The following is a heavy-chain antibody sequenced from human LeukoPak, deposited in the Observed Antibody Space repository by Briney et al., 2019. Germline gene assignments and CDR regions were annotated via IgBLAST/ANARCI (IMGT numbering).Heavy chain of an antibody. Sequence: PSETLSVTCTVSGGSISSYYWSWIRQPPGKGLEWIGYIYYSGSTNYNPSLKSRVTISVDTSKNQFSLKLSSVTAADTAVYYCAGTLPGYCSSTSCQSYYYYGMDVWGKGTTVTVSS. D-gene: IGHD2-2*01. CDR1: GGSISSYY. CDR3: AGTLPGYCSSTSCQSYYYYGMDV. J-gene: IGHJ6*04. CDR2: IYYSGST. V-gene: IGHV4-59*01.